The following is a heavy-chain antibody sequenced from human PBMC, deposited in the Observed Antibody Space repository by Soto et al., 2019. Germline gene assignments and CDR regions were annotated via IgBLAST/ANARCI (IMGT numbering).Heavy chain of an antibody. CDR2: INSDGSST. Sequence: HPGGALRLFCAASGLTFTSYWMHWVRHAPGKGLVWVSRINSDGSSTSYADSVRGRFTISRDNAKNTLYLQMNSLRAEDTAVYYCARVHSGGRITIFGVVRNDAFDIWGQVTMVTVSS. D-gene: IGHD3-3*01. J-gene: IGHJ3*02. CDR3: ARVHSGGRITIFGVVRNDAFDI. V-gene: IGHV3-74*01. CDR1: GLTFTSYW.